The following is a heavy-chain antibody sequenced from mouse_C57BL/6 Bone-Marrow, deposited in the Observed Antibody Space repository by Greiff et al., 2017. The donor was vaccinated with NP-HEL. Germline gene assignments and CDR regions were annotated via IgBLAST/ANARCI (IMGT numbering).Heavy chain of an antibody. V-gene: IGHV12-3*01. CDR1: GFPITSGYY. Sequence: VQLQESGPGLVKPSQSLFLTCSITGFPITSGYYWIWIRQSPGKPLEWMGYITHSGETFYNPSLQSPISITRETSKNQFFLQLNSVTTEDTAMYYCAGDYGNYEGDWFAYWGQGTLVTVSA. CDR3: AGDYGNYEGDWFAY. D-gene: IGHD2-1*01. CDR2: ITHSGET. J-gene: IGHJ3*01.